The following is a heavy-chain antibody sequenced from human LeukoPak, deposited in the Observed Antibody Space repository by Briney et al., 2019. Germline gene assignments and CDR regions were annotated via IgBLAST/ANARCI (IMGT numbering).Heavy chain of an antibody. V-gene: IGHV4-39*01. CDR2: IYYSGTT. CDR3: ARQISDYYYYYMDV. Sequence: PSETLSLTCTVSGGSISSSNYYWGWIRQPPGKGLEWIGTIYYSGTTHYNPSLESRVTIFEDTSKNQFSLMLTSVTAADTAVYYCARQISDYYYYYMDVWGKGTTVTVSS. D-gene: IGHD2-15*01. J-gene: IGHJ6*03. CDR1: GGSISSSNYY.